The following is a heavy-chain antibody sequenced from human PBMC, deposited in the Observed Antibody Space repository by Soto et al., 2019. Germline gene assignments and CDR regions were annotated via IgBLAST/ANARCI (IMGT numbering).Heavy chain of an antibody. CDR3: AREGYGGNPDY. Sequence: QVQLQESGPGLVKPSQTLSLTCTVSGGSISSGGYYWSWIRQHPGKGLEWIGYIYYSGSTYYNPSLTSRVTISVDTSKNQCSLKLSSVTAADTAVYYCAREGYGGNPDYWGQGTLVTVSS. D-gene: IGHD4-17*01. CDR2: IYYSGST. CDR1: GGSISSGGYY. V-gene: IGHV4-31*03. J-gene: IGHJ4*02.